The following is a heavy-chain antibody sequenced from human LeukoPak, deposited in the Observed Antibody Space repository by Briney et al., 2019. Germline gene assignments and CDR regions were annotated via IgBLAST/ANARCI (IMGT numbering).Heavy chain of an antibody. CDR3: ARGLIAAAGSRYFQH. CDR1: GYTFTGYY. J-gene: IGHJ1*01. D-gene: IGHD6-13*01. CDR2: INPNSGGT. V-gene: IGHV1-2*02. Sequence: SVKVSCMASGYTFTGYYMHWVRPAPGQGLEWMGWINPNSGGTNYAQKFQGRVTMTRDTSISTAYMELSRLRSDDTAVYYCARGLIAAAGSRYFQHWGQGTLVTVSS.